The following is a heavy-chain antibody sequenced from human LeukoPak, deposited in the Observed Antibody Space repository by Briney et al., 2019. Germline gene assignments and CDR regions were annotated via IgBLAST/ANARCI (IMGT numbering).Heavy chain of an antibody. V-gene: IGHV3-30*03. J-gene: IGHJ6*03. Sequence: GGSLRLSCAASGFTFPTYVIPWVRQAPGKGLEWVAVISQTGSIETYAESVRGRFSISRDNSDSTVYLQMNSLKTEDTAVYYCARDRAVAPPTYFYYMDVWGKGTTVIVS. CDR3: ARDRAVAPPTYFYYMDV. CDR2: ISQTGSIE. CDR1: GFTFPTYV. D-gene: IGHD6-25*01.